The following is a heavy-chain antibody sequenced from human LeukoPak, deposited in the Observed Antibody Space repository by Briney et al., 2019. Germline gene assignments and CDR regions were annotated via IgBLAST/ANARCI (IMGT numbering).Heavy chain of an antibody. Sequence: GSVKVSCKASGYTFTSYGISWVRQAPGQGLEWMGWISAYNGNTNYAQKLQGRVTMTTDTSTSTAYLEISSLTSDDTAVYYCARCSPGDSSNFYAVLQYWGQGTQVTVST. D-gene: IGHD3-22*01. V-gene: IGHV1-18*01. CDR1: GYTFTSYG. CDR2: ISAYNGNT. CDR3: ARCSPGDSSNFYAVLQY. J-gene: IGHJ4*02.